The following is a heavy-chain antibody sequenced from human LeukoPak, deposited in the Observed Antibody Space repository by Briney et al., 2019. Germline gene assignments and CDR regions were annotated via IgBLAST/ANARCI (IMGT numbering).Heavy chain of an antibody. V-gene: IGHV3-74*01. J-gene: IGHJ4*02. D-gene: IGHD2/OR15-2a*01. Sequence: PGGSLRLSCAVSGFAFNKYWMHWVRQAPGKGLVWVARINTDGSVTNYADFVKGRITISRDNAKNTLYPQLNSLRAEDTAVYFCARESAVVRVPFDNWGQGSLVTVSS. CDR2: INTDGSVT. CDR1: GFAFNKYW. CDR3: ARESAVVRVPFDN.